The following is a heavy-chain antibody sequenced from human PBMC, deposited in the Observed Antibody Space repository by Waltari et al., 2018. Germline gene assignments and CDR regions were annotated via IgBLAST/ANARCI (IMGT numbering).Heavy chain of an antibody. CDR2: ISNDGSNK. D-gene: IGHD6-19*01. CDR1: GFTFSSYA. V-gene: IGHV3-30-3*01. J-gene: IGHJ4*02. CDR3: ARGGTGSGWSVLFDY. Sequence: QVQLVESGGGVVQPGRSLRLSCAASGFTFSSYAMHWVRQAPGKGREWVAVISNDGSNKYYADSGKGRFTISRDNSKNTLYLQMNSLRAEDTAVYYCARGGTGSGWSVLFDYWGQGTLVTVSS.